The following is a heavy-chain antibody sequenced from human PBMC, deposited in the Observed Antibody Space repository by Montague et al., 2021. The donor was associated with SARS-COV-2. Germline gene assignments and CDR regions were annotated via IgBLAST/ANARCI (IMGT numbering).Heavy chain of an antibody. CDR3: AGEDRWNWFDP. Sequence: SETLSLTCTVSGGSINSDYWSWIRQPPGKGLEWIGYIYYRGSTHSNPSLTSRVTISVDTSTNQFSLKLISVTAADTAVYYCAGEDRWNWFDPWGQGILVTVSS. CDR2: IYYRGST. D-gene: IGHD5-24*01. J-gene: IGHJ5*02. V-gene: IGHV4-59*01. CDR1: GGSINSDY.